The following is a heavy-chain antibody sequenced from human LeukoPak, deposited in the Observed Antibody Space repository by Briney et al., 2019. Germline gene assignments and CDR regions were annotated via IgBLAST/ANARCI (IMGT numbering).Heavy chain of an antibody. J-gene: IGHJ6*02. CDR1: GLTFSSYW. V-gene: IGHV3-74*01. CDR3: ARGIPNLRGLDV. Sequence: GGSLRLSCAASGLTFSSYWMHWVRQTPGTGLVWVSRVSSDGSITAYADSVKGRFTISRDNAKNTLYLQMNSLRAEDTALYYCARGIPNLRGLDVWGQGTTVTVSS. CDR2: VSSDGSIT.